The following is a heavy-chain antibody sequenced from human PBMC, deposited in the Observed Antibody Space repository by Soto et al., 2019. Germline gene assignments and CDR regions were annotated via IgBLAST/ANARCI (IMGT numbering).Heavy chain of an antibody. CDR3: AKGGVNDFWSGYMEVGQKDQYYYGMDV. Sequence: GGSLRLSCAASGFTFSSYAMSWVRQAPGKGLEWVSTISGSGGSTYYADSVKGRFTISRDNSKNTLYLQMNSLRAEDTAVYYCAKGGVNDFWSGYMEVGQKDQYYYGMDVWGQGTTVTVSS. V-gene: IGHV3-23*01. CDR1: GFTFSSYA. CDR2: ISGSGGST. D-gene: IGHD3-3*01. J-gene: IGHJ6*02.